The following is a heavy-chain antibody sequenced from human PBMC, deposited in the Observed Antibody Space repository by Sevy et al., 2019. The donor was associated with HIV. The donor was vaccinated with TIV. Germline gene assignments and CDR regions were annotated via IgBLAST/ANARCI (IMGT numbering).Heavy chain of an antibody. V-gene: IGHV3-7*01. D-gene: IGHD4-17*01. CDR3: ARGPRRGDYVYFDY. CDR2: IKQDGREK. J-gene: IGHJ4*02. Sequence: GGSLRLSCAASGFTFSSYWMSWVRQAPGKGLEWVANIKQDGREKYYVDSVKGQFTISRDNAKNSLYLHMNSLRAEDTAVYYCARGPRRGDYVYFDYWGQGTLVTVSS. CDR1: GFTFSSYW.